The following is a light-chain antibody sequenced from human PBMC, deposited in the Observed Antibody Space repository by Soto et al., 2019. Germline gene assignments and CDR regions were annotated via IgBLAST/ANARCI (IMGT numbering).Light chain of an antibody. CDR3: QVRDVWPS. V-gene: IGKV3-11*01. CDR1: QSVSTS. Sequence: IVLTQSPVTLALSPGERAVLSCRASQSVSTSLAWYQHKPGQAPRLFIYDASKRAPGIPARFSGGGSGTDFTLTISSLEPEDIAVYYCQVRDVWPSLGQGTKV. CDR2: DAS. J-gene: IGKJ1*01.